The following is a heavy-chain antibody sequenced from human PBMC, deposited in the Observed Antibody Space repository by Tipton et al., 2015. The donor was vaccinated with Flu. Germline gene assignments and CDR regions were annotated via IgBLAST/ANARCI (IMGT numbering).Heavy chain of an antibody. CDR3: ARLIYYVGDSLSAFDI. D-gene: IGHD3-10*02. J-gene: IGHJ3*02. V-gene: IGHV5-51*01. CDR1: GYSFTSYW. Sequence: QLVQSGAEVKEPGESLKISCKSSGYSFTSYWIAWVRQMPGKGLEWMGIIYPGDPDSRYSPSFQGQVTMSVDRSVRTVYLQWSSLKASDTAMYYCARLIYYVGDSLSAFDIWGQGTLVTVSS. CDR2: IYPGDPDS.